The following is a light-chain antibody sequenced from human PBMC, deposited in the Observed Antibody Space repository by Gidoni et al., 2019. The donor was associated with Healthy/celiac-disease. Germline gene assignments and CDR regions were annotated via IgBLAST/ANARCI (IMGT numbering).Light chain of an antibody. J-gene: IGKJ5*01. CDR1: QSVSSSY. CDR3: QQYGSSP. CDR2: GAS. Sequence: ENVLTQSPGTLSLSPGERATLSCRASQSVSSSYLAWYQQKPGQAPRLLIYGASSRATGIPDRFSGSGSGTDFTLTISRLEPEDFAVYYCQQYGSSPFGQGTRLEIK. V-gene: IGKV3-20*01.